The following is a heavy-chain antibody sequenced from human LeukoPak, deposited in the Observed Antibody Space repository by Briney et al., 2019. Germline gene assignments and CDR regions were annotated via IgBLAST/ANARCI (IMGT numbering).Heavy chain of an antibody. Sequence: SETLSLTCTVSGGSLSTFYWSWIRQPPGKGLEWIGYVHYSGTTDYNPSLRSRVIISMDNSKYQFSLTLTSVTAADTAVYYCARGSPTAGVWGHGTTITVSS. CDR1: GGSLSTFY. V-gene: IGHV4-59*01. D-gene: IGHD1-26*01. CDR2: VHYSGTT. CDR3: ARGSPTAGV. J-gene: IGHJ6*02.